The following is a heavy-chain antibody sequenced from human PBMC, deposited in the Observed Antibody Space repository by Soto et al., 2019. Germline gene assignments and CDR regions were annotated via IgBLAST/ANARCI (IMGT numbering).Heavy chain of an antibody. Sequence: QVQLQESGPGLVKASETLSLTCTVSGGSISSNYWTWIRQPPGKGLEWIGYVYNSGSTNYNPSLKSRVTISEDTSKSQFYLKVNSMTAADTAVYYCARYRREAVAGYTLDNWGQGMLVTVSS. J-gene: IGHJ4*02. D-gene: IGHD6-13*01. V-gene: IGHV4-59*01. CDR1: GGSISSNY. CDR2: VYNSGST. CDR3: ARYRREAVAGYTLDN.